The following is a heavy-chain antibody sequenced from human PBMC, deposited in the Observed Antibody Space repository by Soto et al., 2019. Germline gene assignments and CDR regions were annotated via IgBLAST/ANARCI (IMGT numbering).Heavy chain of an antibody. Sequence: AGGSLRLSWAASGFTFSSYGMHWVRQAPGKGLEWVAVIWYDGSNKYYADSVKGRFTISRDNSKNTLYLQMNSLRAEDTAVYYCARDVITMVRGAARNGMDVWGQGTTVTVSS. CDR2: IWYDGSNK. V-gene: IGHV3-33*01. D-gene: IGHD3-10*01. CDR3: ARDVITMVRGAARNGMDV. CDR1: GFTFSSYG. J-gene: IGHJ6*02.